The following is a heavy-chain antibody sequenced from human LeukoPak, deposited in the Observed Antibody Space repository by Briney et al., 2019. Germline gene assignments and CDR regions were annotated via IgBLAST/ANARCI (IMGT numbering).Heavy chain of an antibody. V-gene: IGHV1-18*01. Sequence: GASVKVSCKASGYTFTSYGISWVRQAPGQGLEWMGWISAYNGNTNYAQKLQGRVTMTTDTSTSTAYMELRSPRSDDTAVYYCARGAPAPGYSGREWGYWGQGTLVTVSS. J-gene: IGHJ4*02. CDR1: GYTFTSYG. CDR2: ISAYNGNT. CDR3: ARGAPAPGYSGREWGY. D-gene: IGHD5-12*01.